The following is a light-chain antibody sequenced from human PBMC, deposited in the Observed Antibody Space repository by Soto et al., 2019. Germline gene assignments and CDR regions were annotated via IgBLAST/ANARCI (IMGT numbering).Light chain of an antibody. CDR3: QQFDSSPFT. CDR2: SAS. V-gene: IGKV3-20*01. J-gene: IGKJ2*01. CDR1: QSVKSIY. Sequence: EIVLTQSPGTLSLSPGERATLSCRASQSVKSIYLAWYQQKPGQAPRLLIYSASSRATGIPDRFSGSGSGTDFTLTISRLEPEDFAVYYCQQFDSSPFTFGQGTKLEIK.